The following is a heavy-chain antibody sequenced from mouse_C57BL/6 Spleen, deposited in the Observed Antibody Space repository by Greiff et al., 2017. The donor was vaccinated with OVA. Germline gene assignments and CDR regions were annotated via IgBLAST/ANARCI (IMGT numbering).Heavy chain of an antibody. CDR2: ISYDGSN. CDR3: ARDNAY. J-gene: IGHJ3*01. Sequence: EVKLQESGPGLVKPSQSLSLTCSVTGYSITSGYYWNWIRQFPGNKLEWMGYISYDGSNNYNPSLKNRISITRDTSKNQFFLKLNSVTTEDTATYYCARDNAYWGQGTLVTVSA. CDR1: GYSITSGYY. V-gene: IGHV3-6*01.